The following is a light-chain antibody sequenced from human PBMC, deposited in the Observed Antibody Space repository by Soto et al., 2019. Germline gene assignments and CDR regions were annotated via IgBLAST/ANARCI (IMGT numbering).Light chain of an antibody. Sequence: QAVVTQPPSVSGAPGQRVTISCTGSSSNIGAGYDVYWYQQLPGTVPKLLTYGDPNRPSGVPDRFSGSKSGTSASLAITGLQADDEADYYCQSYDSSLSGVVFGGGTKVTVL. CDR2: GDP. J-gene: IGLJ2*01. CDR1: SSNIGAGYD. V-gene: IGLV1-40*01. CDR3: QSYDSSLSGVV.